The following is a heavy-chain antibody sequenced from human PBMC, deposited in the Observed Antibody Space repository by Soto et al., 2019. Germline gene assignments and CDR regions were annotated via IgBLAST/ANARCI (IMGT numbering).Heavy chain of an antibody. J-gene: IGHJ6*03. V-gene: IGHV4-34*01. CDR3: GRLNYFWSGPTHYYYYYYMDV. Sequence: SETLSLTCAVSGGSFSGYYWSWIRQPPGKGLEWIGEINHSGSTNYNPSLKSRVTISVDTSKNQFSLKLSSVTAADTAVYYCGRLNYFWSGPTHYYYYYYMDVWGKGTTVTVSS. CDR1: GGSFSGYY. CDR2: INHSGST. D-gene: IGHD3-3*01.